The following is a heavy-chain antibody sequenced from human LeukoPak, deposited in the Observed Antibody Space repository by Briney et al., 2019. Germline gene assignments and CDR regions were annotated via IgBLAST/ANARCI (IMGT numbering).Heavy chain of an antibody. Sequence: SETLSLTCTVSGGSISSSSYYWGWIRQPPGKGLEWIGEINHNGSTNYNPSLKSRVTISVDTSKNQFSLKLSSVTAADTAVYYCARRRGYCSSTSCRRGYNWFDPWGQGTLVTVSS. CDR1: GGSISSSSYY. V-gene: IGHV4-39*07. CDR3: ARRRGYCSSTSCRRGYNWFDP. J-gene: IGHJ5*02. D-gene: IGHD2-2*01. CDR2: INHNGST.